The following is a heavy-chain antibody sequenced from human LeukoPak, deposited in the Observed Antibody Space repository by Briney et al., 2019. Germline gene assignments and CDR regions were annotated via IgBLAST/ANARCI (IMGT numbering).Heavy chain of an antibody. Sequence: GGSLRLSCVASGFQFADYAMHWVRQTPGKGLEWVSGISWNSATMDYADSLRGRFTISRDNAKNSLYLQMNSLRAEDTAVYYCARLGSQGGVAALDYWGQGTLVTVSS. V-gene: IGHV3-9*01. CDR3: ARLGSQGGVAALDY. D-gene: IGHD6-25*01. CDR1: GFQFADYA. J-gene: IGHJ4*02. CDR2: ISWNSATM.